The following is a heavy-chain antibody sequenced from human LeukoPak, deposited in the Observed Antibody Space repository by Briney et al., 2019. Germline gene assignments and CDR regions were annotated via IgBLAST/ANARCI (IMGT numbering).Heavy chain of an antibody. CDR3: ARGGWELLEGYFDY. D-gene: IGHD1-26*01. J-gene: IGHJ4*02. CDR1: GFTASSNY. V-gene: IGHV3-53*01. CDR2: IYSSGST. Sequence: GGSLRLSCAASGFTASSNYMSWVRQAPGKGLEWVSVIYSSGSTYYADSVKGRFTISRDNSKNTLYLQMNSLRAEDTAVYYCARGGWELLEGYFDYWGQGTLVTVSS.